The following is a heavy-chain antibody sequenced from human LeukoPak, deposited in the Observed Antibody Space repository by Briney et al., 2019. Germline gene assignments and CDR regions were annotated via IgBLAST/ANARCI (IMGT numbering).Heavy chain of an antibody. CDR3: AKLNNAGYCTDGVCDY. CDR1: GFTFSRYG. D-gene: IGHD2-8*01. Sequence: GRSLRLSCAASGFTFSRYGMHWVRQAPGKGLEWVAVISYDGSNKYYADSVKGRFTISRDNSKNTLYLQMNSLRSEDTAVYYCAKLNNAGYCTDGVCDYWGQGTLVTVSS. CDR2: ISYDGSNK. J-gene: IGHJ4*02. V-gene: IGHV3-30*18.